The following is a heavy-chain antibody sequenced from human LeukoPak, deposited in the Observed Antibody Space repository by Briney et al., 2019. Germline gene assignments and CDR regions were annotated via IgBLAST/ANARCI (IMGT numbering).Heavy chain of an antibody. J-gene: IGHJ6*02. CDR2: ISAYNGNT. CDR1: GYTFTSYG. V-gene: IGHV1-18*01. Sequence: ASVKVSCKASGYTFTSYGISWVRQAPGQGLEWMGWISAYNGNTNYAQKLQGRVTMTTDTSTSTAYMELRSLRSDDTAVYYCARESGRYDFWSRDYGMGVWGQGTTVTVSS. D-gene: IGHD3-3*01. CDR3: ARESGRYDFWSRDYGMGV.